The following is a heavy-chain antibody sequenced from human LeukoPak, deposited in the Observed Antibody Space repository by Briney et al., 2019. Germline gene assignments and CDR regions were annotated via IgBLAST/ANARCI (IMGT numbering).Heavy chain of an antibody. CDR1: GFTVSNNE. J-gene: IGHJ6*03. Sequence: SGGSLRLSCAASGFTVSNNEMSWVRQAPGKGLEWVSVTRTDGSADYADSVKGRFTVSRDNSKNTLYLQMSSLRVEDTAVYYCRGWLSSYNMDVWGRGTTVTVSS. CDR3: RGWLSSYNMDV. V-gene: IGHV3-53*01. D-gene: IGHD3-16*02. CDR2: TRTDGSA.